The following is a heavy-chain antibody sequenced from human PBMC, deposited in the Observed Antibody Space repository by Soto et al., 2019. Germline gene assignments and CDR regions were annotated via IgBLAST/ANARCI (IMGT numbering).Heavy chain of an antibody. J-gene: IGHJ4*02. CDR2: IYYTGET. CDR3: ARRVTRPERFDY. Sequence: TLSLTCSVSDLDASRGGCYWGWIRQLPGKGLEWIGYIYYTGETFFNPSLESRLSISTDTSKNQFSLKLTSATAADTAVYYCARRVTRPERFDYRGQRALVTVSS. CDR1: DLDASRGGCY. D-gene: IGHD4-4*01. V-gene: IGHV4-30-4*08.